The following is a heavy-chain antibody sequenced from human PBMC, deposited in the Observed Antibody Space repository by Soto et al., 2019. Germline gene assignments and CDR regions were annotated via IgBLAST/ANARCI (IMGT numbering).Heavy chain of an antibody. CDR2: INGYSGTT. CDR3: ARKMSGWPKFDW. J-gene: IGHJ4*02. V-gene: IGHV1-18*04. D-gene: IGHD6-19*01. Sequence: QVRLVQSAAELKKPGASVNVSCMTSGYTFTTYDITWVRQAPGQGLEWMGWINGYSGTTDYAQKFQGRVTMTTDTSRGIAFMELSRLNFDDTGVYFCARKMSGWPKFDWWGQGTLVTVSS. CDR1: GYTFTTYD.